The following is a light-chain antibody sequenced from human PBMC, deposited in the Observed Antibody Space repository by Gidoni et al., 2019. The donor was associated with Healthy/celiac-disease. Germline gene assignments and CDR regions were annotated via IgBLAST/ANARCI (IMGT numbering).Light chain of an antibody. CDR2: GAS. CDR1: QSVSSIY. Sequence: EIVLTQSPGTLSLSPGESATLSCRASQSVSSIYLAWYQQKPGQAPRLRIYGASSRATGIPDRFSGSGSGTDFTITISRLEHEDFAVYYCQQYGSSPQTFGQGTKVEIK. J-gene: IGKJ1*01. V-gene: IGKV3-20*01. CDR3: QQYGSSPQT.